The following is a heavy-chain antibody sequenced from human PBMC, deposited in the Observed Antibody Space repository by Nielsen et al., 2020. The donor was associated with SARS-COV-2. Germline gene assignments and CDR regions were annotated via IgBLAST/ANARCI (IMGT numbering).Heavy chain of an antibody. CDR2: IWYDGSNK. CDR1: GFTFSSYG. J-gene: IGHJ4*02. D-gene: IGHD4-23*01. Sequence: GGSLRLSCAASGFTFSSYGMHWVRQAPGKGLEWVAVIWYDGSNKYYADSVKGRFTISRDNSKNTLYLQMNSLRAEDTAVYYCAGEVYGGKGGSFDYWGQGTLVTVSS. V-gene: IGHV3-33*01. CDR3: AGEVYGGKGGSFDY.